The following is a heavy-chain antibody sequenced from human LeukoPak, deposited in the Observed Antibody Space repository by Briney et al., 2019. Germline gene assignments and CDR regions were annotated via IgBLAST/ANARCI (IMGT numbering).Heavy chain of an antibody. CDR3: ARRGCFDNCYLFDY. D-gene: IGHD1-20*01. CDR1: GYTFSTYG. V-gene: IGHV1-18*01. Sequence: ASVKVSCKASGYTFSTYGVNWVRQAPGQGLEWMGWINTNNGNTNYAQKFQGRVTMTRDTSTSTAYLELRSLGSDDTAVYYCARRGCFDNCYLFDYWGQGTLVTVSS. J-gene: IGHJ4*02. CDR2: INTNNGNT.